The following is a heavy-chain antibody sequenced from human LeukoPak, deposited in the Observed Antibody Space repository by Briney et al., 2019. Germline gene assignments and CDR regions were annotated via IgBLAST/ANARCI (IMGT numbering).Heavy chain of an antibody. CDR3: AREGDTAMADDY. CDR1: GGTFSSYA. Sequence: ASVKVSCKASGGTFSSYAISWVRQAPGQGLEWMGGIIPIFGTANYAQKFQGRVTITTDESTNTAYMELSSLRSEDTAVYYCAREGDTAMADDYWGQGTLVTVSS. V-gene: IGHV1-69*05. J-gene: IGHJ4*02. D-gene: IGHD5-18*01. CDR2: IIPIFGTA.